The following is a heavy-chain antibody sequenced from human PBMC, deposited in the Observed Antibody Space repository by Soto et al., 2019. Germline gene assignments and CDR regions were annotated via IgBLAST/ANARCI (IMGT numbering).Heavy chain of an antibody. CDR1: GFSISRSA. CDR2: IAYDGSNR. V-gene: IGHV3-30*04. D-gene: IGHD1-1*01. Sequence: QVQLVESGGGVVQPGRSLRLSCAASGFSISRSAMHWVRQAPGKGLEWVAVIAYDGSNRWYADSAKGRFTISRDNSKNTGYLEMSSLRGEDTAVYYCARDLQAGTDNVNWFARWGQGTLVTVS. CDR3: ARDLQAGTDNVNWFAR. J-gene: IGHJ5*02.